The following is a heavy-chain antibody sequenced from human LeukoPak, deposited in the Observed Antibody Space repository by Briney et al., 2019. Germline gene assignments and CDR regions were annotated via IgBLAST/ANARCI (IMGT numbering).Heavy chain of an antibody. Sequence: PGGSLRLSCAASGFTFSSYEMNWVRQAPGKGLEWFSYISSSGSTIYYADSVKGRFTISRDNAKNSLYLQMNSLRAEDTAVYYCARNIRWYFDLWGRGTLVTVSS. CDR3: ARNIRWYFDL. V-gene: IGHV3-48*03. CDR2: ISSSGSTI. J-gene: IGHJ2*01. CDR1: GFTFSSYE. D-gene: IGHD2-2*02.